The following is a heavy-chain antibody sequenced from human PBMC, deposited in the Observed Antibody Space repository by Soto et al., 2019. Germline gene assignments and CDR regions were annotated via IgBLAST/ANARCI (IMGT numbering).Heavy chain of an antibody. CDR2: ISAYNGNT. CDR3: ARHNPYYDFWSGYYYYYYGMDV. Sequence: QVQLVQSGAEVKKPGASVKVSCKASGYTFTSYGISWVRQAPGQGLEWMGWISAYNGNTNYAQKLQGRVTMTTDTSTSTAYMELRSLRSDDTAVYYCARHNPYYDFWSGYYYYYYGMDVWGQGTTVTVSS. V-gene: IGHV1-18*01. CDR1: GYTFTSYG. D-gene: IGHD3-3*01. J-gene: IGHJ6*02.